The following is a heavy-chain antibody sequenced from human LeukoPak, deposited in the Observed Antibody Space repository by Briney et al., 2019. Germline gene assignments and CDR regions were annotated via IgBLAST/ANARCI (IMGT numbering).Heavy chain of an antibody. V-gene: IGHV4-4*07. Sequence: SETLSLTCTVSGGSISNYYWSWIRQPAGKGLEWIGRIYSSGSTNYNPSLKSRVTISIDTSKKQFSLRLSSVTAADTAVYYCARASCSGGTCPRGWYFDYWGQGTLVTVSS. J-gene: IGHJ4*02. CDR3: ARASCSGGTCPRGWYFDY. D-gene: IGHD2-15*01. CDR2: IYSSGST. CDR1: GGSISNYY.